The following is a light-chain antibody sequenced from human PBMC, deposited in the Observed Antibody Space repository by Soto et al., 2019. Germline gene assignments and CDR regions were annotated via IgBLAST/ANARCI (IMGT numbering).Light chain of an antibody. CDR2: EDT. V-gene: IGLV2-23*01. CDR3: CSYAGNYVV. Sequence: QSALTQPASVSGSPGQSITISCTGTSSDVGSYNLVSWYQQHPGKAPKLLIYEDTKRPSGVSNRFSGSKSGNTASLTIFGLQPEDEADYYCCSYAGNYVVFGGGTKLTVL. J-gene: IGLJ2*01. CDR1: SSDVGSYNL.